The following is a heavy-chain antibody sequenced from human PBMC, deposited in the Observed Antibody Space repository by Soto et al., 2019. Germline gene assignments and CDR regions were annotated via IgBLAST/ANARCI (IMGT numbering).Heavy chain of an antibody. J-gene: IGHJ4*02. Sequence: HPGGSLRLSCAASGFTFSTYAMSWVRQAPGKGPEWVSAISGSGGTTYYADSVKGRFTLSRDNSKDTLYLQMNSLRAEDTALYFCAKHISRRALFDNCGPGTQVTVSS. CDR3: AKHISRRALFDN. D-gene: IGHD2-21*01. CDR2: ISGSGGTT. CDR1: GFTFSTYA. V-gene: IGHV3-23*01.